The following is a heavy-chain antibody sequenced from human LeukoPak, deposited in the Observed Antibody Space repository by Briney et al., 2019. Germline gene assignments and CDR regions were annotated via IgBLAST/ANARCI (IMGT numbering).Heavy chain of an antibody. D-gene: IGHD1-26*01. CDR3: GRHDSGTYYRFDY. CDR1: GGSISSSSYY. Sequence: SETLSLTCTVSGGSISSSSYYWNWIRQPPGKGLEWIGSVNYGGPTYYNPSLKSRVTISVDTSRNQFSLKLSSVTAADTSMYYCGRHDSGTYYRFDYWGQGSLVTVSS. CDR2: VNYGGPT. J-gene: IGHJ4*02. V-gene: IGHV4-39*01.